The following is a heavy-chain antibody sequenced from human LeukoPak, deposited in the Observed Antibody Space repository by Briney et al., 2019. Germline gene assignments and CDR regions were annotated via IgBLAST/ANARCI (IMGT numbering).Heavy chain of an antibody. J-gene: IGHJ4*02. V-gene: IGHV1-18*01. D-gene: IGHD2/OR15-2a*01. CDR1: GYTFTSYG. Sequence: GASVKVSCKASGYTFTSYGISWVRQAPGQGLEWMGWISTYNGETKYARNLQGRVTMTTDASTSTAYMELRSPQSDDTAVYYCARVPRSGNEYYWGQGTLVTVSS. CDR2: ISTYNGET. CDR3: ARVPRSGNEYY.